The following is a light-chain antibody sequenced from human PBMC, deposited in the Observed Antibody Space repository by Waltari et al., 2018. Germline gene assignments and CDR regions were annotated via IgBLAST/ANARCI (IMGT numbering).Light chain of an antibody. CDR1: QSITSW. CDR2: KAS. CDR3: QQYNSYSPYS. J-gene: IGKJ2*03. Sequence: DIQMTQSPSTLSASVGDRVTLTCRASQSITSWLAWYQQKPGKAPKLLIYKASSLESGVPSRFSGSGSGTDFTLTISSLQPDDFATYYCQQYNSYSPYSFGQGTKLEIK. V-gene: IGKV1-5*03.